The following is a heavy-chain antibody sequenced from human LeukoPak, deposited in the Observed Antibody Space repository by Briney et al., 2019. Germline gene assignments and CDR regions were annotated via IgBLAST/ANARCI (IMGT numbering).Heavy chain of an antibody. CDR1: GGSITNYY. CDR2: IYYSGST. Sequence: SETLSLTCTVSGGSITNYYWSWIRQPPGKGLEWIGYIYYSGSTNYNPSLKSRVTLSVDTSRNQFSLSLRSMTAADTAIYYCARTEPSGTTSHWGQGTLVTVSS. CDR3: ARTEPSGTTSH. D-gene: IGHD1-1*01. V-gene: IGHV4-59*01. J-gene: IGHJ4*02.